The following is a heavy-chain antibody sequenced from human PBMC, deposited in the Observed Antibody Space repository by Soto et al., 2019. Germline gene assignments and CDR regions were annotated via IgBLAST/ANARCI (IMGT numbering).Heavy chain of an antibody. CDR1: GFTFSSYA. CDR2: ISYDGSNK. Sequence: QVQLVESGGGVVQPGRSLRLSCAASGFTFSSYAMHCVRQAPGKGLEWVAVISYDGSNKYYADSVKGRFTISRDNSKNTLYLQMNSLRAEDTAVYYCARDPMGRYYGSGSYYFDYWGQGTLV. CDR3: ARDPMGRYYGSGSYYFDY. J-gene: IGHJ4*02. V-gene: IGHV3-30-3*01. D-gene: IGHD3-10*01.